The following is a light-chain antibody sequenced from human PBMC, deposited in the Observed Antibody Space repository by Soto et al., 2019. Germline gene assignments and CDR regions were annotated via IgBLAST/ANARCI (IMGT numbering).Light chain of an antibody. J-gene: IGKJ1*01. CDR2: GAS. V-gene: IGKV3-20*01. CDR3: QQYGRSPWT. CDR1: QSVSSIY. Sequence: ETGLKQSPGAVSLSPGDRATLSCRASQSVSSIYLAWYQQKPGQAPGLLIYGASSRATGIPDRFSGSGSGTDFTLTISSLEPEDFAVYYCQQYGRSPWTFGQGAKVDIK.